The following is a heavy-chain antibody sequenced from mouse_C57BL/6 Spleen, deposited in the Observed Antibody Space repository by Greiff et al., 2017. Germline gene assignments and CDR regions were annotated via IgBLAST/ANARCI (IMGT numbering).Heavy chain of an antibody. J-gene: IGHJ3*01. CDR3: ARRGYWEVGFAC. V-gene: IGHV1-64*01. CDR1: GYTFTSYW. Sequence: QVQLQQPGAELVKPGASVKLSCKASGYTFTSYWMHWVKPTPGQGLEWIGIIHPNSGSTNYNEKFKSKATLTVDKSSSTAYMQLSSLTSEDSAVYYCARRGYWEVGFACWGKGTLVTAYA. D-gene: IGHD4-1*01. CDR2: IHPNSGST.